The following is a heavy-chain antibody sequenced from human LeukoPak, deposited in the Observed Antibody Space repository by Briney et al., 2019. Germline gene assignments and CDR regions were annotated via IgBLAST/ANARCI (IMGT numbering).Heavy chain of an antibody. CDR1: GYTLTDLS. J-gene: IGHJ4*02. CDR2: SDPEDGET. V-gene: IGHV1-24*01. Sequence: ASVKVSCKVSGYTLTDLSMHWVRQAPGIGLEWMGGSDPEDGETFYAQKFRGRITMTEDTSADTAYMELNSLRSEDTAVYYCATVKLYYYDRGGFYFDDWGQGTLVTVSS. CDR3: ATVKLYYYDRGGFYFDD. D-gene: IGHD3-10*01.